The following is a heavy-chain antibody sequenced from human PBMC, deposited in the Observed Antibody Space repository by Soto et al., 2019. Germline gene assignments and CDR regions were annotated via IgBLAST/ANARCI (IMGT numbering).Heavy chain of an antibody. J-gene: IGHJ6*02. D-gene: IGHD3-10*01. Sequence: QVQLVQSGAEVKKPGSSVKVSCKASGGTFSSYAISWVRQAPGQGLEWMGGIIPIFGTANYAQKFQGRVTITADESTSTAYMELSSLRSEDTAVYYCARGSDQFGELLTDYYGMDVWGQGTTVTVSS. CDR3: ARGSDQFGELLTDYYGMDV. V-gene: IGHV1-69*01. CDR1: GGTFSSYA. CDR2: IIPIFGTA.